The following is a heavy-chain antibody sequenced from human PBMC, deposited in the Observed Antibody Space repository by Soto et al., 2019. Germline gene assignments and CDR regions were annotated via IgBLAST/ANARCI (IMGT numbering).Heavy chain of an antibody. CDR2: INHSGST. CDR1: GGSFSGYY. Sequence: QVQLQQWGAGLLKPSETLSLTCAVYGGSFSGYYWSWIRQPPGKGLEWIGEINHSGSTNYNPSLKSRVTISVDTSKNQCSLKMSSVTAADTAVYYCARFAPRGYDFWSGYYSSYYYGMDVWGQGTTVTVSS. D-gene: IGHD3-3*01. J-gene: IGHJ6*02. V-gene: IGHV4-34*01. CDR3: ARFAPRGYDFWSGYYSSYYYGMDV.